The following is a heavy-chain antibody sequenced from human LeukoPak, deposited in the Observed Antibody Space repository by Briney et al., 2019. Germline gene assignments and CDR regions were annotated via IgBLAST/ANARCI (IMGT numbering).Heavy chain of an antibody. Sequence: SETLSLTCTVSGGSISSGSYYWSWLRQPAGKGLEWIGRIYTSGSTNYNPSLKSRVTISVDTTKNQFSLKLSSVTAADTAVYYCARDLGGYSYGPYYFDYWGQGTLVTVSS. CDR3: ARDLGGYSYGPYYFDY. CDR2: IYTSGST. J-gene: IGHJ4*02. D-gene: IGHD5-18*01. V-gene: IGHV4-61*02. CDR1: GGSISSGSYY.